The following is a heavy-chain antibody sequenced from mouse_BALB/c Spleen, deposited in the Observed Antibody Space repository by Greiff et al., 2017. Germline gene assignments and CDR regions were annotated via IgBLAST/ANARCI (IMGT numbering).Heavy chain of an antibody. CDR3: ARKDYRYDWFAY. J-gene: IGHJ3*01. V-gene: IGHV7-1*02. D-gene: IGHD2-14*01. CDR1: GFTFSDFY. Sequence: EVKLVESGGGLVQPGGSLRLSCATSGFTFSDFYMEWVRQPPGKRLEWIAASRNKANDYTTEYSASVKGRFIVSRDTSQSILYLQMNALRAEDTAIYYCARKDYRYDWFAYWGQGTLVTVSA. CDR2: SRNKANDYTT.